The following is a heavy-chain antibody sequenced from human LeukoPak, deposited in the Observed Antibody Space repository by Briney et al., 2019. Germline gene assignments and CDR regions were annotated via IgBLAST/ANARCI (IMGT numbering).Heavy chain of an antibody. CDR1: GSTFSGSA. D-gene: IGHD3-16*01. CDR2: IRSKANSYAT. J-gene: IGHJ4*02. Sequence: GGSLRLSCAASGSTFSGSAMHWVRQASGKGLEWVGRIRSKANSYATAYAASVKGRFTISRDNAKNTLYLQMNSLRAEDTAVYYCAGELYDYVWGSYSYPDYWGQGTLVTVSS. V-gene: IGHV3-73*01. CDR3: AGELYDYVWGSYSYPDY.